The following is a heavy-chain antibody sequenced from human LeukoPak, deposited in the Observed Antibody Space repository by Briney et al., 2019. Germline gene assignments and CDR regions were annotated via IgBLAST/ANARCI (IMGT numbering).Heavy chain of an antibody. CDR3: AKAHGYGLVDI. D-gene: IGHD3-10*01. J-gene: IGHJ3*02. V-gene: IGHV4-34*12. Sequence: SSETLSLTCAVYGGSFSGYYWSWIRQTPGKGLEWIGNIFYSGGTYYSPSLTSRVTISLDTSGKQFSLNLNSVTPADTAVYYCAKAHGYGLVDIWGQGTMVTVSS. CDR1: GGSFSGYY. CDR2: IFYSGGT.